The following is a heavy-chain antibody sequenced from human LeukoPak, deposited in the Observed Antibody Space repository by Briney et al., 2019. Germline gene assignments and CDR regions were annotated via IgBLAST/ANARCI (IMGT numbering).Heavy chain of an antibody. CDR1: GFTFSSYA. D-gene: IGHD3-3*01. V-gene: IGHV3-30-3*01. Sequence: QTGGSLRLSCAASGFTFSSYAMPWVRQAPGKGLEWVAVISYDGSNKYYADSVKGRFTISRDNSKNTLYLQMNSLRAEDTAVYYCAREYNGDYDFWSGYFDYYYGMDVWGQGTTVTVSS. J-gene: IGHJ6*02. CDR3: AREYNGDYDFWSGYFDYYYGMDV. CDR2: ISYDGSNK.